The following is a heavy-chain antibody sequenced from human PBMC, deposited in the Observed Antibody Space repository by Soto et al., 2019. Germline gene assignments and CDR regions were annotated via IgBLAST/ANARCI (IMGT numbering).Heavy chain of an antibody. CDR3: AKGAYDSSRSSADY. CDR2: ITGSGDNT. CDR1: GFTFTNYA. V-gene: IGHV3-23*01. J-gene: IGHJ4*02. Sequence: GGSLRLSCATSGFTFTNYAISWVRQSPRKGLELVSLITGSGDNTYYADSVKGRFTISRDTSKNTLYLQMNSLRAEDTAVYYCAKGAYDSSRSSADYWGQGTLVTVPQ. D-gene: IGHD3-22*01.